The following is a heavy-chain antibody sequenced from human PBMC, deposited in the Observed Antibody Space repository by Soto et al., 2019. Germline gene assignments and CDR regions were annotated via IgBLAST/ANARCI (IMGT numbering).Heavy chain of an antibody. J-gene: IGHJ6*02. D-gene: IGHD1-1*01. CDR1: GGSVSSGSYY. V-gene: IGHV4-61*01. CDR3: ARDQLERRYYYYGMDV. CDR2: IYYSGST. Sequence: SETLSLTCTFSGGSVSSGSYYWSWIRQPPGKGLEWIGYIYYSGSTNYNPSLKSRVTISVDTSKNQFSLKLSSVTAADTAVYYCARDQLERRYYYYGMDVWGQGTTVTVSS.